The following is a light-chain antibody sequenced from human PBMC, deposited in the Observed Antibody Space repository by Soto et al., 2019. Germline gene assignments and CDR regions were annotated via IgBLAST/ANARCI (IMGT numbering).Light chain of an antibody. J-gene: IGKJ4*01. CDR3: QQYKNWPPLT. V-gene: IGKV3-15*01. CDR1: QSVSSN. Sequence: EIVMTQSPATLSVSLGERATLSCRASQSVSSNLAWYQQKPGQAPRLLIYGAFTRATGIPARFSGSGSGTEFTLTISSLQSEDFAVYYCQQYKNWPPLTFGGGTKVEIK. CDR2: GAF.